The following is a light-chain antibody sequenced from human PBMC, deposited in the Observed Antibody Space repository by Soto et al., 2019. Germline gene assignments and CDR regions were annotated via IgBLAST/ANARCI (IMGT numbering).Light chain of an antibody. CDR3: MKALQTRT. CDR2: LGS. Sequence: DIVMTQSPLSLPVTPGEPASISCRSSQSLLHNNGYNYLDWYLQKPGQSPQLLIYLGSNRASGVPDRFSGSGSGTDFTLKISRVEAEDVGVYYCMKALQTRTLGQGTKVDIK. CDR1: QSLLHNNGYNY. J-gene: IGKJ1*01. V-gene: IGKV2-28*01.